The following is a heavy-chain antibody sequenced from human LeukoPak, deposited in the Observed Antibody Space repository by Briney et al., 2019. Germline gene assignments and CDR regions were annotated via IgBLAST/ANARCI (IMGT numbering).Heavy chain of an antibody. CDR2: IYFPGHT. Sequence: SETLSLTCTVSGGYISGDYWSWIRQSPGKELELIGYIYFPGHTNYKPSLRSRVTISGDTSKNVFSLTLNSVTAADTAIYYCARQGGTYFPHFDVWGPGTLVTLSS. V-gene: IGHV4-59*08. D-gene: IGHD2/OR15-2a*01. CDR3: ARQGGTYFPHFDV. J-gene: IGHJ4*02. CDR1: GGYISGDY.